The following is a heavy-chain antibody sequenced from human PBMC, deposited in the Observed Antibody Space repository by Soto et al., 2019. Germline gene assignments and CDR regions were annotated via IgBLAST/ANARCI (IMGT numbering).Heavy chain of an antibody. D-gene: IGHD3-9*01. Sequence: PGGCLRLSCSASGFTFSIYVMHWVRQAPGKGLEWVAVIWYDGSNKYYADSVQGRFTISRDNSKNTLYLPMNSLRAEDTAVSYCARDDTGADDDILSGYVEGRDGWGQGTTVSAAS. CDR1: GFTFSIYV. CDR2: IWYDGSNK. J-gene: IGHJ6*02. CDR3: ARDDTGADDDILSGYVEGRDG. V-gene: IGHV3-33*01.